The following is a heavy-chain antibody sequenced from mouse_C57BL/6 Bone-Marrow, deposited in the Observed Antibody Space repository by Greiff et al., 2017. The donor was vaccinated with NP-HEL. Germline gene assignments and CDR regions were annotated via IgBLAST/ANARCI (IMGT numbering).Heavy chain of an antibody. CDR1: GYTFTSYW. V-gene: IGHV1-53*01. Sequence: VQLQQPGTELVKPGASVKLSCKASGYTFTSYWMHWVKQRPGQGLEWIGNINPSNGGTNYNEKFKSKATLTVDKSSSAAYMQLSSLTSEDSAVYYCAREGDYYGRDMDYWGQGTSVTVSS. CDR3: AREGDYYGRDMDY. J-gene: IGHJ4*01. CDR2: INPSNGGT. D-gene: IGHD1-1*01.